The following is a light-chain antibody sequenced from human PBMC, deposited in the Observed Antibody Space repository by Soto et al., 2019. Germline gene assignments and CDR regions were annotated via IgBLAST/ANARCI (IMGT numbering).Light chain of an antibody. Sequence: EVVMTQSPATLSVSPGERATLYCRASQSINTDLAWYQHKPGQAPRLLIYGASTRAIGVPARFSGSGSGTEFTLTIDSLQSDDFAVYYCQQYDNWPPITFGQGTRLEIK. CDR2: GAS. J-gene: IGKJ5*01. CDR3: QQYDNWPPIT. V-gene: IGKV3-15*01. CDR1: QSINTD.